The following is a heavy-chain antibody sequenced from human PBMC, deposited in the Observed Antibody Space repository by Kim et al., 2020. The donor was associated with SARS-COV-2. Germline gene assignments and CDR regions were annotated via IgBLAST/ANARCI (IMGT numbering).Heavy chain of an antibody. J-gene: IGHJ4*02. D-gene: IGHD2-2*01. V-gene: IGHV3-23*01. Sequence: YADAVEGRFTISRDNSKNTLYLQMNSLRAEDTALYYCAKSKYADGKGYFDDWGQGTLATVSS. CDR3: AKSKYADGKGYFDD.